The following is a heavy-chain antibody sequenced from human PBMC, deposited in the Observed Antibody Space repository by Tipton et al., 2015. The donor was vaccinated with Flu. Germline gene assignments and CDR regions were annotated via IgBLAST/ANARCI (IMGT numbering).Heavy chain of an antibody. CDR1: GFSFDDYA. CDR3: AKDMIGYYYDISGSLPY. D-gene: IGHD3-22*01. V-gene: IGHV3-9*01. J-gene: IGHJ4*02. CDR2: ISWNSGIL. Sequence: SLRLSCAASGFSFDDYAMHWVRQAPGKGLEWVSGISWNSGILVYADSVKGRFAISRDNAKNSLYLQMNSLRAEDTAFYYCAKDMIGYYYDISGSLPYSGEDTMLTVSS.